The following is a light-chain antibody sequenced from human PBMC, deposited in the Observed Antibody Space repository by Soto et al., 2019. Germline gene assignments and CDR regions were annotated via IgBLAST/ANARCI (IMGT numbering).Light chain of an antibody. V-gene: IGKV3-15*01. J-gene: IGKJ4*01. CDR2: GAS. CDR3: QQYGDWPLT. Sequence: EVMTTQSPATLSVSPGERATLSCRASQSVSSKLAWFQQKPGQAPRLLIYGASARATGIPARFSGSGSGTEFTLTISSLQPDDFAVYYCQQYGDWPLTFGGGTKVDIK. CDR1: QSVSSK.